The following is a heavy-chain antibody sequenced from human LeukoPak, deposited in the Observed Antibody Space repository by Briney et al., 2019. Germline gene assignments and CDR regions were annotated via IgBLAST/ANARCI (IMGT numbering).Heavy chain of an antibody. CDR3: ARGSGYSGYYNWFDP. J-gene: IGHJ5*02. Sequence: ASVKVSCKASGYTFTSYDINWVRQATGQGPEWMGWMNPNSGDTGYAQKFQGRVTMTRNTSISTAYMELSSLRSEDTAVYYCARGSGYSGYYNWFDPWGQGTLVTVSS. D-gene: IGHD5-12*01. V-gene: IGHV1-8*01. CDR1: GYTFTSYD. CDR2: MNPNSGDT.